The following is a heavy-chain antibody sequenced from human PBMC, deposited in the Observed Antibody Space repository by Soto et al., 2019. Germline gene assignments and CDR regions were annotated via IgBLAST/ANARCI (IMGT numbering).Heavy chain of an antibody. CDR2: TYYRSKWYN. CDR1: GDSVSSNSAA. D-gene: IGHD2-15*01. V-gene: IGHV6-1*01. J-gene: IGHJ4*02. Sequence: PSQTLSLTCAISGDSVSSNSAAWNWIRQSPSRGLEWLGRTYYRSKWYNDYAVSVKSRITINPDTSKNQFSLQLNSVTPEDAAVYYCARARGDCSGGSCYLLGPDYWGQGTLVTVSS. CDR3: ARARGDCSGGSCYLLGPDY.